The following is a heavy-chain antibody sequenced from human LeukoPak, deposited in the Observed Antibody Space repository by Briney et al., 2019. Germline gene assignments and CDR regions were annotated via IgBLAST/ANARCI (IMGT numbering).Heavy chain of an antibody. CDR2: IYSSGST. J-gene: IGHJ5*02. D-gene: IGHD2-21*02. CDR1: RYSINSGFY. Sequence: PSETLSLTCTISRYSINSGFYWGWIRQPPGKGLEWIGSIYSSGSTYYNPSLKSRVTISVDTSKNQFSLKLSSVTAADAAVYYCARVFCGGDCGPWGQGTLVTVSS. V-gene: IGHV4-38-2*02. CDR3: ARVFCGGDCGP.